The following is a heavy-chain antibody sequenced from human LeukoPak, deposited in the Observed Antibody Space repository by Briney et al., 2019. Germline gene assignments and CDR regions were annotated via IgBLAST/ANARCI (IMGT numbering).Heavy chain of an antibody. V-gene: IGHV3-48*03. D-gene: IGHD6-6*01. CDR3: ARGEWSSSPFDY. Sequence: PGGSLRLSCAASGFTFSSSEMNWIRQAPGKGLEWISYISSRGVTIYYADSVTGRFAISRDNAKNSLYLQMNSLRAEDTALYYCARGEWSSSPFDYWGQGTLVTVSS. CDR2: ISSRGVTI. CDR1: GFTFSSSE. J-gene: IGHJ4*02.